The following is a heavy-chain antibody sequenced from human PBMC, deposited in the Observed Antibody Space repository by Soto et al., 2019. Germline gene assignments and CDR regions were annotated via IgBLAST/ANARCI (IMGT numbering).Heavy chain of an antibody. V-gene: IGHV3-72*01. CDR3: TSAAVSKTGLDV. D-gene: IGHD4-4*01. CDR2: TRDKPNSYTT. CDR1: GFTFSDHY. Sequence: EVQLVESGGGLVQPGGSLRLSCAASGFTFSDHYMDWVRQAPGKGLEWVGRTRDKPNSYTTEYAASVKGRFTISRDDSETSVYLQMNSLKTEHTAVYYCTSAAVSKTGLDVWGQGTTVTGSS. J-gene: IGHJ6*02.